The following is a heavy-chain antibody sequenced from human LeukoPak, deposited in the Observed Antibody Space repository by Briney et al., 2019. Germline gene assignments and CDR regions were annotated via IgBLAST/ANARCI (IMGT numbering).Heavy chain of an antibody. D-gene: IGHD2-2*03. CDR1: GFTFSSYA. Sequence: PGGSLRLSCAASGFTFSSYAMHWVRQAPGKGLEWVAVISYDGSNKYYADSVKGRFTISRDNSKNTLYLQMNSLRAEDTAVHYCARDGYCSSTSCLGIYGMDVWGQGTTVTVSS. V-gene: IGHV3-30-3*01. CDR3: ARDGYCSSTSCLGIYGMDV. J-gene: IGHJ6*02. CDR2: ISYDGSNK.